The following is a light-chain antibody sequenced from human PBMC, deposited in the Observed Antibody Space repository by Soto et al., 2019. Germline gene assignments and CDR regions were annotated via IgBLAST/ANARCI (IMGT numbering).Light chain of an antibody. CDR1: QNLHSF. CDR2: DGS. CDR3: QQRTRWPMT. Sequence: EILLTQSPATLSVAPWERVTLSCMASQNLHSFLNWYQQRPGQAPRPLIYDGSKRAAGVPDRISGDGSGTDYTLTISSLEPEDFAVYYCQQRTRWPMTFGQGTRLEIK. J-gene: IGKJ5*01. V-gene: IGKV3-11*01.